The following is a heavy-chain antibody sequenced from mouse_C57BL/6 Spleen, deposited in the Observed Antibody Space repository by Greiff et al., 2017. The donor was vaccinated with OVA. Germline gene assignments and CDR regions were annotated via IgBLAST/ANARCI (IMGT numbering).Heavy chain of an antibody. J-gene: IGHJ4*01. V-gene: IGHV1-82*01. CDR2: IYPGDGDT. CDR1: GYAFSSSW. Sequence: QVQLQQSGPELVKPGASVKISCKASGYAFSSSWMNWVKQRPGKGLEWIGRIYPGDGDTNYNGKFKGKATLTADKSSSTAYMQLSSLTSEDSAVYFCARESPYYAMDYRGQGTSVTVSS. CDR3: ARESPYYAMDY.